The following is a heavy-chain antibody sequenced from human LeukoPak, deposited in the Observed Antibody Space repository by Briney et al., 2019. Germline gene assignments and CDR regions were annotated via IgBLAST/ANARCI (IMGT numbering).Heavy chain of an antibody. CDR3: TTGLFSSGWYEDY. Sequence: GSLRLSCAASGFTFSNAWMSWVRQAPGKGLEWVGRIKSKTDGGTTDYAAPVKGRFTISRDDSKNTLYPQMNSLKTEDTAVYYCTTGLFSSGWYEDYWGQGTLVTVSS. J-gene: IGHJ4*02. CDR1: GFTFSNAW. V-gene: IGHV3-15*01. CDR2: IKSKTDGGTT. D-gene: IGHD6-19*01.